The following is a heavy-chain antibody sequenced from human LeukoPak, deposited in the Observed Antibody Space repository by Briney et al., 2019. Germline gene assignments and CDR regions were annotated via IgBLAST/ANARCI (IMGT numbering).Heavy chain of an antibody. CDR3: ARDVNYAFDY. J-gene: IGHJ4*02. CDR1: GYSFTRNG. Sequence: ASVKVSCKPSGYSFTRNGISWVRQAPGQGLEWMAWISANSGNTNYAQNFQDRVTLTTDTSTSTAYMELRSLRSDDTAVYYCARDVNYAFDYWGQGTLHTVSS. CDR2: ISANSGNT. V-gene: IGHV1-18*01. D-gene: IGHD3-16*01.